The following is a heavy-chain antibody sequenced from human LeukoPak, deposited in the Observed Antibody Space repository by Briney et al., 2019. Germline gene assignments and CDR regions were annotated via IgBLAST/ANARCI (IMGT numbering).Heavy chain of an antibody. Sequence: GGSLRLSCAGSGFIFRDYWLTWVRQAPGKGLEWVANINPDGSDKNYVDSLKGRFTIFRDNAKNLLFLQMNSLRVEDTAVYYCVGPPQAGPFDYWGQGTLVTVSS. J-gene: IGHJ4*02. CDR3: VGPPQAGPFDY. CDR2: INPDGSDK. CDR1: GFIFRDYW. V-gene: IGHV3-7*01. D-gene: IGHD6-19*01.